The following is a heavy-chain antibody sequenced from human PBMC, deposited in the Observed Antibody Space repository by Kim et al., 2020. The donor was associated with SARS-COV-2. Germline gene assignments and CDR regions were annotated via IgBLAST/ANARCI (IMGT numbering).Heavy chain of an antibody. Sequence: GGSLRLSCAASGFTFSSYAMGWVRQAPGKGLEWVSGISNSGDYRFYTASVKGRFSISRDNSKNMMFLEMSRLRADDTAVYYCAKELAGSGSYYRFNDWG. V-gene: IGHV3-23*01. J-gene: IGHJ3*01. CDR2: ISNSGDYR. D-gene: IGHD3-10*01. CDR3: AKELAGSGSYYRFND. CDR1: GFTFSSYA.